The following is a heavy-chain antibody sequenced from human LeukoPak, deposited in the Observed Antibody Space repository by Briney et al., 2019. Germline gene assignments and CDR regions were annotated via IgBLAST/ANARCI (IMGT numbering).Heavy chain of an antibody. CDR1: GFTLSIYW. V-gene: IGHV3-74*01. CDR2: INSDGSST. Sequence: GGSLRLSCAASGFTLSIYWMHWVRQAPGKGLVWASRINSDGSSTSYADSVKGRFTISRDNAKNTLYLQMNSLRAEDTAVYYCARVGYSYLNIAYYFDYWGQGTLVTVSS. CDR3: ARVGYSYLNIAYYFDY. J-gene: IGHJ4*02. D-gene: IGHD5-18*01.